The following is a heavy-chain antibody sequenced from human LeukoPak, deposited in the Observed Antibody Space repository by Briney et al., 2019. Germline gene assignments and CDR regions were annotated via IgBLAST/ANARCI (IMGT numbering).Heavy chain of an antibody. Sequence: KPSETLSLTCTVSGGSITDYYWNWIRQPPGKGLEWIGYSDHSGSTNYNPSLKSRVTISVDTSKNQISLKLSSVTAADTAVYHCGRNRAFDIRGQRTMVTVSS. J-gene: IGHJ3*02. CDR2: SDHSGST. CDR3: GRNRAFDI. CDR1: GGSITDYY. V-gene: IGHV4-59*01.